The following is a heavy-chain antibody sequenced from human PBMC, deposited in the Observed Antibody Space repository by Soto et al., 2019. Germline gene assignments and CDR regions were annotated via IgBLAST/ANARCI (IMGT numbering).Heavy chain of an antibody. CDR3: ARLLYSSGHYSKNGMDV. CDR2: IFYTGTT. J-gene: IGHJ6*02. V-gene: IGHV4-39*01. Sequence: SETLSLTCTVSGASISIGVHYWGWIRQPPGKGLEWIGTIFYTGTTYYDPSLRSRLTISVDPSNNQFSLHLGSVTAADTAIYYCARLLYSSGHYSKNGMDVWGQGTTVTVSS. CDR1: GASISIGVHY. D-gene: IGHD3-22*01.